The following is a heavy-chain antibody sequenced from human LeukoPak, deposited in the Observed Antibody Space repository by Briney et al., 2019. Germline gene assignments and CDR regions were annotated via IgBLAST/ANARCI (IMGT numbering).Heavy chain of an antibody. V-gene: IGHV4-59*12. CDR3: AGMYYYPSGSHSKFDY. Sequence: SETLSLTCAVSGGSISGFYWNWIRQPPGKGLKWIGYVYYSGNTNYNPSLKSRVTISLDTSKNQFSLKLSSVTAADTAVYHCAGMYYYPSGSHSKFDYWGQGTLVTVSS. CDR1: GGSISGFY. D-gene: IGHD3-10*01. J-gene: IGHJ4*02. CDR2: VYYSGNT.